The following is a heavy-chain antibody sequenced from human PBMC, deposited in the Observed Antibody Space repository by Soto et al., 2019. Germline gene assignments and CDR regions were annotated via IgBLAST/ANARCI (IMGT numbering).Heavy chain of an antibody. Sequence: DVQLLESGGGLAQRGGSPRLSCAASGFSFSTYGMTWVRQAPGKGLEWVSYGGSGGSTYYADSVKGRFTISRDNSKNTLYLQMNSLRAEDTAVYYCVKFRGRAYHYYYMDVWGNGTTVTVSS. CDR1: GFSFSTYG. CDR3: VKFRGRAYHYYYMDV. V-gene: IGHV3-23*01. CDR2: YGGSGGST. J-gene: IGHJ6*03. D-gene: IGHD3-16*01.